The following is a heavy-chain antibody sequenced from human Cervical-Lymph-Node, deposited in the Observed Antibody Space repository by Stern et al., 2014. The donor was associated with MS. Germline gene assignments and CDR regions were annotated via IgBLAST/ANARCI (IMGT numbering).Heavy chain of an antibody. CDR3: ASPRETMTTVTRGYEAFDI. J-gene: IGHJ3*02. V-gene: IGHV1-46*03. Sequence: QVQLVESGAEVKKPGASVKVSCKASGDTFTSYHMHWVRQAPGQGLEWMGIINPSGDGTNYAQKFQGRVTMTRDTSTSTVYMELSSLRSDDTAMYFCASPRETMTTVTRGYEAFDIWGQGTMVTVSS. D-gene: IGHD4-17*01. CDR1: GDTFTSYH. CDR2: INPSGDGT.